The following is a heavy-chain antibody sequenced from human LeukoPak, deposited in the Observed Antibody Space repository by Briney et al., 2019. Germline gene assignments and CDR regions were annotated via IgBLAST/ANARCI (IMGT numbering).Heavy chain of an antibody. D-gene: IGHD6-13*01. Sequence: ASETLSLTCAVYGESLSGYYWSWIRQPPGKGLEWIGEINHSGSTNYNPSLKSRVTISVDTSKNQFSLKLSSVTAADTAVYYCAREDSSSWSSAGMDVWGQGTTVTVSS. CDR3: AREDSSSWSSAGMDV. CDR2: INHSGST. J-gene: IGHJ6*02. V-gene: IGHV4-34*01. CDR1: GESLSGYY.